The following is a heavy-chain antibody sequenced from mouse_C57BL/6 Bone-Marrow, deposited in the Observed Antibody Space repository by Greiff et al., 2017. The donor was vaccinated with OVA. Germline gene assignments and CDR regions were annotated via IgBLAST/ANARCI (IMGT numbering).Heavy chain of an antibody. CDR3: ARYKGRVAVDYFDY. CDR1: GFTFTNYY. J-gene: IGHJ2*01. CDR2: IRNKPNGSTT. V-gene: IGHV7-3*01. D-gene: IGHD1-1*01. Sequence: EVQLVESGGGLVQPGDSLSLSCAASGFTFTNYYMSWVRQPPGKALEWLAFIRNKPNGSTTEYSASVKGRFTISRDNSQCSLYLQMNALRAEDSATDYCARYKGRVAVDYFDYWGQGTALTVSS.